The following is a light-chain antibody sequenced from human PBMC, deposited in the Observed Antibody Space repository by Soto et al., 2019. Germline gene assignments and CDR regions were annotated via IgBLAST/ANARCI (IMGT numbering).Light chain of an antibody. CDR2: EVS. CDR1: SSDVGGYKY. J-gene: IGLJ3*02. CDR3: NSYTSSSTWV. V-gene: IGLV2-14*01. Sequence: QSALTQPASVSGSPGQSSTISCTGTSSDVGGYKYVSWYQQHPGKAPKLMIYEVSNRPSGVSNRFSGSKSGNRASLTISGLQAEDEADYYCNSYTSSSTWVFGGGTKLTVL.